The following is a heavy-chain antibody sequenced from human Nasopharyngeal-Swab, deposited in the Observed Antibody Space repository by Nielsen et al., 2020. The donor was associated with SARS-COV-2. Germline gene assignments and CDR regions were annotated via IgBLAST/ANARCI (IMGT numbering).Heavy chain of an antibody. Sequence: GESLKISCAASGFTFSNYRMHWVRQAPGKGLVWVSRINGDGSSLNYADFVKGRFTISTDNAKSTLYLEMNSLRAEDTAVYYCARGRGSSTSMIGYWGQGTLVTVFS. V-gene: IGHV3-74*01. J-gene: IGHJ4*02. CDR2: INGDGSSL. CDR3: ARGRGSSTSMIGY. CDR1: GFTFSNYR. D-gene: IGHD2/OR15-2a*01.